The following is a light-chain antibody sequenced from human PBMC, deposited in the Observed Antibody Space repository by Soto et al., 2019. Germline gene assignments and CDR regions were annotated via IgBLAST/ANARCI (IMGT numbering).Light chain of an antibody. CDR2: EVT. CDR1: SSDIGAYNY. CDR3: GTWDSRLRVVV. Sequence: QSALTQPASVSGSPGQSISISCTGTSSDIGAYNYVSWYQQHPGKVPKLTISEVTNRPSGVSNRFSGSKSGTSATLDITGLQTGDEGDYYCGTWDSRLRVVVFGGGTKVTVL. J-gene: IGLJ2*01. V-gene: IGLV2-14*01.